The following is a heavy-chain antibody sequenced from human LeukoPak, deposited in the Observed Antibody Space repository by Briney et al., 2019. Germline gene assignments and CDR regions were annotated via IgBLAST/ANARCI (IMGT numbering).Heavy chain of an antibody. CDR2: NSGGSEDT. Sequence: PGGSLRLSCTASGFTFDSYAMSWVRQAPGKGLEWVSSNSGGSEDTYYADSVKGRFTISRDNSKSTLDLQMNSLRAEDTAVYYRARTIAQYSNSWLYFYYGLDVWGQGTTVTVSS. J-gene: IGHJ6*02. CDR3: ARTIAQYSNSWLYFYYGLDV. CDR1: GFTFDSYA. V-gene: IGHV3-23*01. D-gene: IGHD6-13*01.